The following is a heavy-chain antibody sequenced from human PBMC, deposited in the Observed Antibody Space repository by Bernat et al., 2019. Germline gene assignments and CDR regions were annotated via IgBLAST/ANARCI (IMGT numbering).Heavy chain of an antibody. Sequence: VQLVESGGGVVQPGRSLRLSCAASGFTFSTYGMHWVRQAPGKGLEWVAIISYDGSSRYLTDSVKGRFTISRDNSKNTLYLQMNGLRAEDTAVYYCAKDAGYSSGWAPYYYYYGMDVWGQGTTVIVSS. CDR2: ISYDGSSR. V-gene: IGHV3-30*18. CDR3: AKDAGYSSGWAPYYYYYGMDV. D-gene: IGHD6-19*01. J-gene: IGHJ6*02. CDR1: GFTFSTYG.